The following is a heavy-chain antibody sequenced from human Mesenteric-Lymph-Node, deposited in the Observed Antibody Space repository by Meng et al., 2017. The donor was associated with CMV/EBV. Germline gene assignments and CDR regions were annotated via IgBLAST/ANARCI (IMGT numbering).Heavy chain of an antibody. Sequence: SGFTFSSYWVSWVRQAPGKGLEWVANIKQDGSEKYYVDSVKSRFTISRDNAKNSLYLQMNSLRVEDTAVYYCARDKGWYGGVGYFDLWGRGTLVTVSS. D-gene: IGHD6-19*01. J-gene: IGHJ2*01. CDR2: IKQDGSEK. CDR1: GFTFSSYW. CDR3: ARDKGWYGGVGYFDL. V-gene: IGHV3-7*01.